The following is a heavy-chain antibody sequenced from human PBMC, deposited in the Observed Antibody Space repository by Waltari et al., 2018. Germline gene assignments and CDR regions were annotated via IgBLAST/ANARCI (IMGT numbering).Heavy chain of an antibody. CDR3: ARDPIIAGVFFDM. CDR2: INPNNGNT. J-gene: IGHJ3*02. V-gene: IGHV1-2*02. CDR1: GYTFGAYY. Sequence: QVQLVQSGAEVKQPGASVTVSCKTSGYTFGAYYIHWLRQAPGKSPEWMGWINPNNGNTKYAQKFQDRVTITRDKSVSTVYMELSSLKSDDTAIFYCARDPIIAGVFFDMWGQGTMVTVSS. D-gene: IGHD3-10*01.